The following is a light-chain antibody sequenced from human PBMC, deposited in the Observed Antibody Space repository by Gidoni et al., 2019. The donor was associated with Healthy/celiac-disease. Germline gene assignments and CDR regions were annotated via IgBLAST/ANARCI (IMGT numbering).Light chain of an antibody. V-gene: IGKV3-20*01. CDR1: QSDSSSY. CDR2: GAS. CDR3: QQYGSSPPWT. J-gene: IGKJ1*01. Sequence: EIVLTQSPGTLSLSPGERATLSCRASQSDSSSYLAWYQQKPGQAPRLLIYGASSRATGIPDRFSGSGSGTDFTLTISRLEPEDFAVYYCQQYGSSPPWTFGQXAKVEIK.